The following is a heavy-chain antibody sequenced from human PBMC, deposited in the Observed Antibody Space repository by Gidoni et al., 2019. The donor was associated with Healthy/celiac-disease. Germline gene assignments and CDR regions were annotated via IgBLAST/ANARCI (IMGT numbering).Heavy chain of an antibody. CDR1: GGSISSYY. CDR2: IYYSGST. CDR3: ARHGGYYYDFWSSSYNWFDP. D-gene: IGHD3-3*01. Sequence: QVQLQESGPGLVKPSATLSLTCTVSGGSISSYYWSWIRQPPGKGLEWIGYIYYSGSTNYNPSLKSRVTISVDTSKNQFSLKLSSVTAADTAVYYCARHGGYYYDFWSSSYNWFDPWGQGTLVTVSS. J-gene: IGHJ5*02. V-gene: IGHV4-59*01.